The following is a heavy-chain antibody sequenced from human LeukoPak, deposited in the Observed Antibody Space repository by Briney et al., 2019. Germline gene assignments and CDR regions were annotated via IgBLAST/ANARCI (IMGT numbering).Heavy chain of an antibody. CDR2: ISSSSSYI. Sequence: GGSLRLSCAASGFTFSTYIMNWVRQTPGKGLEWVSSISSSSSYIYYADSVKGRFTISRDNAKNSLYLQMNSLRAEDTAVYYCAREKGGYSYYYYYMDVWGKGTTVTISS. CDR1: GFTFSTYI. V-gene: IGHV3-21*01. D-gene: IGHD5-18*01. CDR3: AREKGGYSYYYYYMDV. J-gene: IGHJ6*03.